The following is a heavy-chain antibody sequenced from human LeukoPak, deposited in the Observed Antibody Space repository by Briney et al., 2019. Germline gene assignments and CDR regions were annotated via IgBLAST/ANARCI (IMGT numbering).Heavy chain of an antibody. CDR3: AASGGYEEYYFDY. D-gene: IGHD6-19*01. J-gene: IGHJ4*02. CDR2: ISYDGSNK. CDR1: GFTFSSYA. Sequence: GGSLRLSCAASGFTFSSYAMHWVRQAPGKGLEWVAVISYDGSNKYYADSVKGRFTISRDNSKNTLYLQMNSLRAEDTAVYYCAASGGYEEYYFDYWGQGTLVTVSS. V-gene: IGHV3-30-3*01.